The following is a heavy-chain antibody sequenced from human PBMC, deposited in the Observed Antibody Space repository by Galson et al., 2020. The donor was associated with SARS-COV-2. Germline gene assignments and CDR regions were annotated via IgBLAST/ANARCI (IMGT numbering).Heavy chain of an antibody. CDR1: GFSLSTSGMC. Sequence: ESGPTLVKPTQTLTLTCTFSGFSLSTSGMCVSWIRQPPGKALEWLARIDWDDDKYYSTSLKTRLTISKDTSKNQVVLTMTNMDPVDTATYYCARNGVWMGDLSIRIDNGFDPWGQGTLVTVSS. J-gene: IGHJ5*02. V-gene: IGHV2-70*11. CDR2: IDWDDDK. CDR3: ARNGVWMGDLSIRIDNGFDP. D-gene: IGHD3-16*01.